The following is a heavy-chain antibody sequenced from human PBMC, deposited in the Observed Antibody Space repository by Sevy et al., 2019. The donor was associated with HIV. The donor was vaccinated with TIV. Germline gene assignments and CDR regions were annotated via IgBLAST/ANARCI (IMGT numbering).Heavy chain of an antibody. Sequence: ASVKVSCKASGDTFNNYHVHWVRQAPGQGLEWMGIINPSGGTTSYAQKFQGRVTMTRDTSTSTVYMELSSLRSEDTAVYYCARAPSWYDSSGYNALDIWGQGTMVTVS. CDR1: GDTFNNYH. D-gene: IGHD3-22*01. CDR2: INPSGGTT. V-gene: IGHV1-46*02. J-gene: IGHJ3*02. CDR3: ARAPSWYDSSGYNALDI.